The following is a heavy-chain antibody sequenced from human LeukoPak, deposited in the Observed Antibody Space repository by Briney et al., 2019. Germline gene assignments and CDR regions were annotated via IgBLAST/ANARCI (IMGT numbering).Heavy chain of an antibody. V-gene: IGHV1-2*02. D-gene: IGHD3-10*01. CDR1: GYTFTGYY. Sequence: ASVKVSCKASGYTFTGYYMHGVRQAPGQGLEWMGWINPNSGGTNYAQKFQGRVTMTRDTSISTAYMELSRLRSDDTAVYYCASPQFYGSGSYFRDYWGQGTMVTVSS. CDR2: INPNSGGT. J-gene: IGHJ4*02. CDR3: ASPQFYGSGSYFRDY.